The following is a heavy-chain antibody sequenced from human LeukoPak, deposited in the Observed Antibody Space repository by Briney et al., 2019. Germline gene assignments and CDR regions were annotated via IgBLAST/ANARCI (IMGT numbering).Heavy chain of an antibody. D-gene: IGHD3-3*02. CDR1: GYTFSDFY. CDR2: ITPKSGDT. V-gene: IGHV1-2*02. Sequence: GASVKVFCKASGYTFSDFYIHWERQAPGQGLEYVGWITPKSGDTYSPQRFQGRVTMTRDASISTAYMELSSLRSDDTAVYFCARVRLADERAWAYWGQGTLVTVSS. CDR3: ARVRLADERAWAY. J-gene: IGHJ4*02.